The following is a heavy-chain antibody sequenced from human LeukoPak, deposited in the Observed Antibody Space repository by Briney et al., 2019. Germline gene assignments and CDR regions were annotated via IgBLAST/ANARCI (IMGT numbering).Heavy chain of an antibody. CDR3: ASGTIVGARGADN. CDR2: ISGSSYHI. Sequence: GGSLRLSWAASGFTFSTCSMKWVRRAPGKALEWVSSISGSSYHIYYADSVKGRFTISRDNANNLLYLQMNSLRAEDTAVYYCASGTIVGARGADNWGQGTLVTVSS. CDR1: GFTFSTCS. D-gene: IGHD1-26*01. J-gene: IGHJ4*02. V-gene: IGHV3-21*01.